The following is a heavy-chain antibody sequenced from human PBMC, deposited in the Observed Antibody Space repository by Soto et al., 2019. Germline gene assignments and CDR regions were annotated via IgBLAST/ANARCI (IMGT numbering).Heavy chain of an antibody. Sequence: SETLSLTCAVYGGSFSGYYWSWIRQPPGKGLEWIGEINHSGSTNYNPSLKSRVTISVDTSKNQFSLKLSSVTAADTAVYCCARGPVAVAEGYFDYWGQGTLVTVSS. CDR1: GGSFSGYY. CDR2: INHSGST. CDR3: ARGPVAVAEGYFDY. J-gene: IGHJ4*02. V-gene: IGHV4-34*01. D-gene: IGHD6-19*01.